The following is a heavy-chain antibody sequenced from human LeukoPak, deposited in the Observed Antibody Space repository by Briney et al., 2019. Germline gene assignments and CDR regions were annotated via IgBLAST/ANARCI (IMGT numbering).Heavy chain of an antibody. CDR2: IYPGDSDT. J-gene: IGHJ5*02. CDR1: GYSFTSYW. D-gene: IGHD3-22*01. V-gene: IGHV5-51*01. CDR3: ARTLDSSGYYYLWFDP. Sequence: GESLQISFQGSGYSFTSYWIGWVRPMPGKGVEWMGIIYPGDSDTRYSPSFQGQVTISADKSISTAYLQWSSLKASDTAMYYCARTLDSSGYYYLWFDPWGQGTLVTVSS.